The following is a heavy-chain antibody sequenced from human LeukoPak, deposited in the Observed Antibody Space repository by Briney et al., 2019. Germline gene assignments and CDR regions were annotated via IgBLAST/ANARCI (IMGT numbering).Heavy chain of an antibody. J-gene: IGHJ4*02. Sequence: GGSLRLSCAASGFTFSSYEVNWVRQAPGKGLEWVSYISSSGSTIYYADSVKGRFTISRDNAKSSLYLQMNSLRAEDTAVYYCARDRYDYVWGSYRFDYWGQGTLVTVPS. V-gene: IGHV3-48*03. CDR1: GFTFSSYE. D-gene: IGHD3-16*02. CDR3: ARDRYDYVWGSYRFDY. CDR2: ISSSGSTI.